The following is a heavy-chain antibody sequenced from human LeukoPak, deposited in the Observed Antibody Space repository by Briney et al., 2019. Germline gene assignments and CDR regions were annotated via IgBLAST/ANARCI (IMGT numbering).Heavy chain of an antibody. J-gene: IGHJ4*02. D-gene: IGHD3-22*01. V-gene: IGHV3-23*01. CDR2: ISGPGRTT. CDR3: ATSRYRYYYDSSFY. Sequence: GGSLRLSCAASGFTFNSYVMSWVRQAPGKGLEWVSGISGPGRTTYYADFVKGRFTISRDNSKNTLYLQMNSLRAEDTAVYYCATSRYRYYYDSSFYWGQGTLVTVSS. CDR1: GFTFNSYV.